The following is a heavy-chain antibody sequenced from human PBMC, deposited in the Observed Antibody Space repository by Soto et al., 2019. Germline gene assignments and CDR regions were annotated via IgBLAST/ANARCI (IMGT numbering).Heavy chain of an antibody. V-gene: IGHV3-48*01. CDR2: ISSSSSTI. D-gene: IGHD6-19*01. J-gene: IGHJ3*02. CDR1: GFTFSSYS. Sequence: GGSLRLSCAASGFTFSSYSMNWVRQAPGKGLEWVSYISSSSSTIYYADSVKGRFTISRDNAKNSLYLQMNSLRAEDTALYYCARELSRIAVAGKDKSFGNAFDIWGQGTMVTVSS. CDR3: ARELSRIAVAGKDKSFGNAFDI.